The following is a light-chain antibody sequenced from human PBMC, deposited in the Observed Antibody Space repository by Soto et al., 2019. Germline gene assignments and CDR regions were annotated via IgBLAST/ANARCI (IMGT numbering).Light chain of an antibody. V-gene: IGKV1-5*01. CDR3: QQYSAYPYT. J-gene: IGKJ2*01. Sequence: DIEMTQSPSTLSASVGDRVTFTCRASQRIKYWLAWYQQKPGKAPKLLIYDASSLESGVPSAFSGSGSGTEFTLTISSLQPDDFATYYCQQYSAYPYTFGQGTKLEIK. CDR2: DAS. CDR1: QRIKYW.